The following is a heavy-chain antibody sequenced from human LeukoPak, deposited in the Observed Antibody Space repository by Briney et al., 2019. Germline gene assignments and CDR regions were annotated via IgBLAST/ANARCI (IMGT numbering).Heavy chain of an antibody. CDR1: GGSISSSNW. CDR2: ISHSGGT. Sequence: SETLSLTCAVPGGSISSSNWWSWVRQPPGKGLEWIGEISHSGGTNYTPSLRSRLTISLDKSKNQFSLKLSSVTAADTAIYYCATYYDTLTGYTFHYWGQGTLVTVSS. J-gene: IGHJ4*02. D-gene: IGHD3-9*01. V-gene: IGHV4-4*02. CDR3: ATYYDTLTGYTFHY.